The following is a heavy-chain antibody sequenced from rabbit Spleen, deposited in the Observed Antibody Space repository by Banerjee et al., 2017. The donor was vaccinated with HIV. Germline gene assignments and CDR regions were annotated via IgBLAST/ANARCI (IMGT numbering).Heavy chain of an antibody. CDR1: GFSFSGSYW. D-gene: IGHD1-1*01. Sequence: QSLEESGGDLVKPGASLTLTCTASGFSFSGSYWPCWVRQAPGKGLERIACIYGGGSGSTYFASWAKGRFTISKTSSTTVTLQMTSLTAADTATYFCARDTSSSFSSYGMDLWGQGTLVTVS. CDR2: IYGGGSGST. J-gene: IGHJ6*01. CDR3: ARDTSSSFSSYGMDL. V-gene: IGHV1S40*01.